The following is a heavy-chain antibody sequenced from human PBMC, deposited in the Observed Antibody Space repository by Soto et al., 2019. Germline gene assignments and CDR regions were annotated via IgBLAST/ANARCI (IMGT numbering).Heavy chain of an antibody. D-gene: IGHD5-18*01. Sequence: QVQLVQSGAEVKKPGASVQVSCQTSGYNFSAYYFNWVRQAAGQGPEWMGWLNPCNGQTGYVQKFRGRVTMTRDTSIATVYLELSRLTSEDTAIYLCARETDTSMVDYWGQGTLFTVPS. CDR1: GYNFSAYY. CDR3: ARETDTSMVDY. CDR2: LNPCNGQT. V-gene: IGHV1-8*01. J-gene: IGHJ4*02.